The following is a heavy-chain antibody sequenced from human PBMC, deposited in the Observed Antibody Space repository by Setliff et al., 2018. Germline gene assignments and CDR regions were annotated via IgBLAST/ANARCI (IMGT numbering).Heavy chain of an antibody. J-gene: IGHJ4*02. V-gene: IGHV4-59*11. CDR3: AREGRWDYSYPIY. D-gene: IGHD4-4*01. Sequence: SETLSLTCTVSGVSISSHYWSWVRQPPGKGLECIGDIYYTGSTKYNPSLWSRLTMSIDTSKKQFSLRLSSVTAVDAAVYYCAREGRWDYSYPIYWGQGILVTVSS. CDR2: IYYTGST. CDR1: GVSISSHY.